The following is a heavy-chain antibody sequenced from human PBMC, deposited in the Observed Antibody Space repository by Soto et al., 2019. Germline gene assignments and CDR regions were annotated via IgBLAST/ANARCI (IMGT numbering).Heavy chain of an antibody. CDR1: GYSFTSYW. D-gene: IGHD6-13*01. CDR2: TYPGDPDT. CDR3: ARLAAAAALPYYYYGMDV. J-gene: IGHJ6*02. Sequence: GESLKISCKGSGYSFTSYWIGWVRQMPGKGLEWMGITYPGDPDTRYSPSFQGQVTISADKSISTAYLQWSSLKASDTAMDYCARLAAAAALPYYYYGMDVWGQGTTVTAP. V-gene: IGHV5-51*01.